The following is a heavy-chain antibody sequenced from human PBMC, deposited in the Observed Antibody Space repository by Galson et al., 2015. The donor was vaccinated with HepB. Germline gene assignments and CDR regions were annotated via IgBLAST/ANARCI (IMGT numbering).Heavy chain of an antibody. J-gene: IGHJ4*02. CDR1: GGSISSSRYY. CDR3: ARHPSIWENRVGFDY. Sequence: SETLSLTCTVSGGSISSSRYYWGWIRQPPGRGLEWIGSIYYSGSTYYNPSLKSRVTISVDTSKNHFSLKLSSVTAADTSLYYCARHPSIWENRVGFDYWGQGTLVTVSS. CDR2: IYYSGST. V-gene: IGHV4-39*01. D-gene: IGHD1-14*01.